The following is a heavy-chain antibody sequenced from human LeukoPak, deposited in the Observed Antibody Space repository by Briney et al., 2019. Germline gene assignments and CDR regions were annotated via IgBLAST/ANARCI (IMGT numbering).Heavy chain of an antibody. CDR1: GGSFSGYY. CDR2: INHSGST. V-gene: IGHV4-34*01. CDR3: ARSYNWNPLDAFDI. Sequence: PSETLSLTCAVYGGSFSGYYWSWIRQPPGKGLEWIGEINHSGSTNYNPSLKRRVTISVDTSKNQFSLKLSSVTAADTAVYYCARSYNWNPLDAFDIWGQGTMVTVSS. D-gene: IGHD1-20*01. J-gene: IGHJ3*02.